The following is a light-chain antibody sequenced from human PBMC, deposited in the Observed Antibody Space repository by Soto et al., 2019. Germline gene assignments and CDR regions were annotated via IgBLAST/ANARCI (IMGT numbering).Light chain of an antibody. CDR2: GAS. J-gene: IGKJ1*01. V-gene: IGKV3-15*01. CDR3: LHYNTWPWT. Sequence: ETVMTQSPPTLSVSPGESATLSCRASRSVNSNLAWYQQKVGQAPRVLIYGASTRATGIPARFSGSGSGTEFILIISSLQSEDFAVYYCLHYNTWPWTFGQGTKVEIK. CDR1: RSVNSN.